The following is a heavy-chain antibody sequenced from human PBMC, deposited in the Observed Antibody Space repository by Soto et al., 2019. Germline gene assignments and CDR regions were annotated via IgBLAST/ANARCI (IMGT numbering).Heavy chain of an antibody. CDR2: IGFDGNSK. CDR1: GFTFSRYG. J-gene: IGHJ3*02. CDR3: ARDRVSYSGYGDGFDM. D-gene: IGHD5-12*01. V-gene: IGHV3-33*01. Sequence: QVQLVESGGGVVQPGRSLRLSCAASGFTFSRYGMNWVRQAPGKGLEWVAGIGFDGNSKYYADSVKGRLTISRDNSKSTLYVQITSLRVEDTAVYYCARDRVSYSGYGDGFDMWGKGTMVTVSS.